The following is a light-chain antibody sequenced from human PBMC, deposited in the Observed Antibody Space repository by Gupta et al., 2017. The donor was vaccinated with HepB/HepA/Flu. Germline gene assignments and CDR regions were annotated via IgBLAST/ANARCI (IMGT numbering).Light chain of an antibody. CDR2: AAS. J-gene: IGKJ1*01. CDR3: QQAKTLPWT. V-gene: IGKV1-12*01. Sequence: IQMTQAPSSLSASLGHTVAITCRASQSISSWLAWYQQKPGKAPKFLIYAASTLQTGVPSRFSGSGGDTDFTLTITGLEPEDFATYYCQQAKTLPWTFGQGTKVDMK. CDR1: QSISSW.